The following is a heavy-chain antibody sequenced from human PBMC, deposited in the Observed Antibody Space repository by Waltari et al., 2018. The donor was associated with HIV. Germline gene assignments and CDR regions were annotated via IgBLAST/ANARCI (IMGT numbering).Heavy chain of an antibody. D-gene: IGHD1-26*01. Sequence: EVQLVESGGGLVQPGGSLRLSCAASGFTFSSYSMNWVRQAPGKGLEGVSYISSSSSTIYYADSVKGRFTISRDNAKNSLYLQMNSLRAEDTAVYYCASSYSGSYYWGQGTLVTVSS. CDR2: ISSSSSTI. CDR3: ASSYSGSYY. J-gene: IGHJ4*02. V-gene: IGHV3-48*01. CDR1: GFTFSSYS.